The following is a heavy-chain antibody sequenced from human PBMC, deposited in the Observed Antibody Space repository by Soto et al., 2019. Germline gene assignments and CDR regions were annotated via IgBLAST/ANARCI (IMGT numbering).Heavy chain of an antibody. CDR2: IYYSGTS. CDR3: ARRQRRWLIAVY. J-gene: IGHJ4*02. D-gene: IGHD2-21*01. CDR1: GGSINSTSSY. Sequence: QLQLQESGPGLVKPSETLSLTCTVSGGSINSTSSYWAWIRQPPGKGLEWIGGIYYSGTSYSNPSLKSRISMSVDTSSNEFSRKLISVAGADTAVYYCARRQRRWLIAVYWGQGTLVTVPS. V-gene: IGHV4-39*01.